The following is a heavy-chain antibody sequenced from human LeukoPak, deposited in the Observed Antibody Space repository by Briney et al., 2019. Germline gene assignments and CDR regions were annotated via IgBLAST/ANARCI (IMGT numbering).Heavy chain of an antibody. D-gene: IGHD5-18*01. J-gene: IGHJ6*03. CDR3: ARSYHPAYSYYMDV. V-gene: IGHV4-34*01. Sequence: SETLSLTCAVYGGSFSGYYWGWIRQPPGKGLEWIGEINHSGSINYNPSLKSRVTISVDTSKNQFSLKLSSVTAADTAVYYCARSYHPAYSYYMDVWGKGTTVTVSS. CDR2: INHSGSI. CDR1: GGSFSGYY.